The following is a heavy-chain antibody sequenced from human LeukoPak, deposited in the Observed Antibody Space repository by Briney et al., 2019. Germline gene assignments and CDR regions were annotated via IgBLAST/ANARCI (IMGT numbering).Heavy chain of an antibody. CDR3: AKRGGTVVTRVYWYFDY. CDR1: GFTFSSYA. Sequence: QPGRSLRLSCAASGFTFSSYAMSWVRQAPGKGLEWVSAISGSGGSTYYADSVKGRFTISRDNSKNTLYLQMNSLRAEDTAVYYCAKRGGTVVTRVYWYFDYWGQGTLVTVSS. D-gene: IGHD4-23*01. V-gene: IGHV3-23*01. CDR2: ISGSGGST. J-gene: IGHJ4*02.